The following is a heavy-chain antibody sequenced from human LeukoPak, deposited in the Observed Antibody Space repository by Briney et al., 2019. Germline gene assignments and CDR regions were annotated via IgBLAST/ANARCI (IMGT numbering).Heavy chain of an antibody. CDR1: YYSISRGHY. J-gene: IGHJ4*02. D-gene: IGHD3-10*01. Sequence: PSETLSLTCNVSYYSISRGHYWGWIRQPPGKGLEWIGSIYRDGDATYNPSLKSRVTTSVDTSKNQFSLKLSSVTALDTAVYYCARTPLWFGELSPYYFDYWGQGTLVTVSS. CDR3: ARTPLWFGELSPYYFDY. V-gene: IGHV4-38-2*02. CDR2: IYRDGDA.